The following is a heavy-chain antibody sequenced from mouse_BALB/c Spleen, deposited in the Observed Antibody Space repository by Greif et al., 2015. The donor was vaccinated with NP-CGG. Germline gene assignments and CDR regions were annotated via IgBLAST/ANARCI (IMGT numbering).Heavy chain of an antibody. V-gene: IGHV14-3*02. J-gene: IGHJ4*01. D-gene: IGHD2-10*02. CDR1: GFNIKDTY. CDR3: ARVWSPYAMDY. CDR2: IDPANGNT. Sequence: VQLKESGAELVKPGASVKLSCTASGFNIKDTYMHWVKQRPEQGLEWIGRIDPANGNTKYDPKFQGKATITADTSSNTAYLQLSSLSSEDTAVYYCARVWSPYAMDYWGQGTSVTVSS.